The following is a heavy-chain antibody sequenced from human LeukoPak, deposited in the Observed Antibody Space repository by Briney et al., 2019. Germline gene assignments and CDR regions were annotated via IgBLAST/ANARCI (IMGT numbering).Heavy chain of an antibody. Sequence: GESPKISCEGSGYSFSNYWIGWVRQMPGKGLEWMGIIYPGDSDTRYSPSFQGQVTISVDKSISTAYLQWGSLKASDTAMYYCARRWGTGELDLWGRGTLVTVSS. CDR1: GYSFSNYW. V-gene: IGHV5-51*01. CDR2: IYPGDSDT. J-gene: IGHJ2*01. CDR3: ARRWGTGELDL. D-gene: IGHD3-16*01.